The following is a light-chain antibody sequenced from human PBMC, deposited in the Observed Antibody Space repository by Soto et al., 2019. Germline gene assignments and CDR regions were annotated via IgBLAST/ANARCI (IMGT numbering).Light chain of an antibody. V-gene: IGLV2-14*01. CDR3: SSYTSSSTRV. CDR2: EVS. CDR1: SSDVGGYNY. Sequence: QSVLTQPASVSGSPGQSITISCTGTSSDVGGYNYVSWYQQHPGKAPKLMIYEVSNRPSGVPNRFSGSKSGNTASLTISGLQAEDEADYYCSSYTSSSTRVFGNGTKVTVL. J-gene: IGLJ6*01.